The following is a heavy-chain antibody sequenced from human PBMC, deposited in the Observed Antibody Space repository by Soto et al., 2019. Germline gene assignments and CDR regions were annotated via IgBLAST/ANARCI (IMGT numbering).Heavy chain of an antibody. V-gene: IGHV1-8*01. Sequence: QVQLVQSGAEVEKPGASVKVSCKASGYTFTSYDINWVRQATGQGLEWMGWMNPNSGTTGYAQKLQGRVTMTRNTSITTAYMELSSLRSEDTAVYYCAREISGSYRFDYWGQGTVVTVSS. J-gene: IGHJ4*02. CDR3: AREISGSYRFDY. D-gene: IGHD1-26*01. CDR1: GYTFTSYD. CDR2: MNPNSGTT.